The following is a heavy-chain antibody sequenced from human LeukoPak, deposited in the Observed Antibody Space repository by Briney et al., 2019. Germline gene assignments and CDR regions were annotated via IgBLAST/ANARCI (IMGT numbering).Heavy chain of an antibody. J-gene: IGHJ4*02. CDR3: ARKNGDYVLRDDY. CDR1: GYTFTGYY. CDR2: ISAYNGNT. V-gene: IGHV1-18*04. D-gene: IGHD4-17*01. Sequence: GSVKVSCKASGYTFTGYYMHWVRQAPGQGLEWMGWISAYNGNTNYAQKLQGRVTMTTDTPTSTAYMELRSLRSDDTAVYYCARKNGDYVLRDDYWGQGTLVTVSS.